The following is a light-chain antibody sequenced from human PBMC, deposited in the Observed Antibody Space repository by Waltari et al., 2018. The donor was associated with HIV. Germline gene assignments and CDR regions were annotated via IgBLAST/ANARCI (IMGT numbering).Light chain of an antibody. J-gene: IGKJ3*01. V-gene: IGKV4-1*01. Sequence: DIVITPSADSLAAALGASATSKCRSSQRVLYSSNNKNYLACYQQKPGQPPKLLIYWASARESGVPDRFSGSVSGTDFPLTISSLQAEDVAVYYCQQYYSTPFTFGPGTKVDIK. CDR2: WAS. CDR1: QRVLYSSNNKNY. CDR3: QQYYSTPFT.